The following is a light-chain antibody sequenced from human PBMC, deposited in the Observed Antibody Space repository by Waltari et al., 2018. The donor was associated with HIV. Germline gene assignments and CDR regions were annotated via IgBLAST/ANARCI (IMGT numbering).Light chain of an antibody. J-gene: IGLJ3*02. V-gene: IGLV3-27*01. CDR2: KDT. Sequence: SYELTQPSSVSVSPGQTDRITCAGDVLAKKYARWFQQKPCQAPVLVIYKDTVRPSGIPERFSGSSSGTTVTLTISGAQVEDEADYYCYSAADNTWVFGGGTKLTVL. CDR3: YSAADNTWV. CDR1: VLAKKY.